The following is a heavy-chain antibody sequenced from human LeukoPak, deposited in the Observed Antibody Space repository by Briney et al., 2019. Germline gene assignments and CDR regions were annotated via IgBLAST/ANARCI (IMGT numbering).Heavy chain of an antibody. CDR3: ARVPILTGSYYFDY. CDR1: GFTFSSYA. CDR2: INANGDNT. J-gene: IGHJ4*02. V-gene: IGHV3-64*01. D-gene: IGHD3-9*01. Sequence: GGSLRPSCAASGFTFSSYAFHWVRQAPGKGLEYVSAINANGDNTYYANSVKGRFTISRDNSKNTLFLQMGSLRTEDMAVYYCARVPILTGSYYFDYWGQGTLVTVSS.